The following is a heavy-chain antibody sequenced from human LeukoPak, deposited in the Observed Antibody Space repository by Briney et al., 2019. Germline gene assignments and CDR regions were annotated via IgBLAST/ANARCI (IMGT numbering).Heavy chain of an antibody. D-gene: IGHD3-22*01. V-gene: IGHV3-30*18. Sequence: PGGSLRLSCAASGFTFSSYGMHWVRQAPGKGLEWVAVISYDGSNKYYADSVKGRFTISRDNSKNTLYLQMNSLRAEDMALYYCAKAGGLRYDSSGYSGYFDYWGQGTLVTVSS. CDR2: ISYDGSNK. J-gene: IGHJ4*02. CDR1: GFTFSSYG. CDR3: AKAGGLRYDSSGYSGYFDY.